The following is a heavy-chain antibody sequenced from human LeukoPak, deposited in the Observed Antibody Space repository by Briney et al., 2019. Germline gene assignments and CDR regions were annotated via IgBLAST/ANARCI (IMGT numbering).Heavy chain of an antibody. CDR2: IYSGGKT. CDR1: GFIVSSNH. V-gene: IGHV3-53*01. D-gene: IGHD6-13*01. J-gene: IGHJ4*02. CDR3: ARSYSSSPLGY. Sequence: PGGSLRLSCAASGFIVSSNHMNWVRQAPGKGLEWVSVIYSGGKTFYADSVKGRFTISRDNSENTLYLQVNSLRAEDTAVYYCARSYSSSPLGYWGQGTLVTVSS.